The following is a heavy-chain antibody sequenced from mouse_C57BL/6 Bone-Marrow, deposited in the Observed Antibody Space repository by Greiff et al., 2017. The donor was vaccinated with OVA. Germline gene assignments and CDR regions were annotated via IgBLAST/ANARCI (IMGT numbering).Heavy chain of an antibody. J-gene: IGHJ2*01. CDR1: GYTFTSYW. CDR2: IHPNSGST. V-gene: IGHV1-64*01. CDR3: ARGGGYYVAYFDY. D-gene: IGHD2-3*01. Sequence: VQLQQPGAELVKPGASVKLSCKASGYTFTSYWMHWVKQRPGQGLEWIGMIHPNSGSTNYNEKFKSKATLTVDKSSSTAYMQLSSLTSEDSAVYYGARGGGYYVAYFDYWGQGTTLTVSS.